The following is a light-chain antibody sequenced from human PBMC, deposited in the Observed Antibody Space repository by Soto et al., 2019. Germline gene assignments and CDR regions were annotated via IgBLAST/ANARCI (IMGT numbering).Light chain of an antibody. CDR1: QSVSSSY. CDR3: QQYGRSSWT. Sequence: EIVLTQSPGTLSLSPGERATLSCRASQSVSSSYLAWYQQKPGQAPRVLIYGASSRATGIPDRFSGSGSGTDFTLTISRLEPEDSAVYYCQQYGRSSWTFGQGTKVEIK. CDR2: GAS. V-gene: IGKV3-20*01. J-gene: IGKJ1*01.